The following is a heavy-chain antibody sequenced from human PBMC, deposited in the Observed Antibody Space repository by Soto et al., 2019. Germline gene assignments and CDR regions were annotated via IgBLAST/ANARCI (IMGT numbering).Heavy chain of an antibody. V-gene: IGHV1-69*13. CDR3: AREGREITIFGVVNYNWFDP. CDR2: IIPIFGTA. D-gene: IGHD3-3*01. J-gene: IGHJ5*02. CDR1: GGTFSSHA. Sequence: GASVKVSCKASGGTFSSHAISWVRQAPGQGLEWMGGIIPIFGTANYAQKFQGRVTITADESTSTAYMELSSLRSEDTAVYYCAREGREITIFGVVNYNWFDPWGQGTLVTVSS.